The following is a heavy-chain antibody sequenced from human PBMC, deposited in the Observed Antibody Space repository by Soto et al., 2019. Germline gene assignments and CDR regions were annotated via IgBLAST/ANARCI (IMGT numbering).Heavy chain of an antibody. V-gene: IGHV3-23*01. CDR2: ISGSGGST. D-gene: IGHD2-2*01. CDR3: AKDEGSTSRYYYYYYGMDV. J-gene: IGHJ6*02. CDR1: GFTFSSYA. Sequence: PGGSLRLSCAASGFTFSSYAMSWVRQAPGKGLEWVSAISGSGGSTYYADSVKGRFTISRDNSKNTLYLQMNSLRAEDTAVYYRAKDEGSTSRYYYYYYGMDVWGQGTTVTVSS.